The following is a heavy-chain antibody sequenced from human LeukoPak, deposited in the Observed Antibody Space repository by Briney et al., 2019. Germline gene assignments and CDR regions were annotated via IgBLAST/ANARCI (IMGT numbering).Heavy chain of an antibody. Sequence: GASVKVSCKASGYTFTSYGISWVRQAPGQGLEWMGWISAYNGNTNYAQKLQGRVTMTTDTSTSTAYMELRSLRSDDTAVYYCARIAARREDYYYYMDVWGKGTTVTVSS. V-gene: IGHV1-18*01. D-gene: IGHD6-6*01. CDR2: ISAYNGNT. CDR1: GYTFTSYG. CDR3: ARIAARREDYYYYMDV. J-gene: IGHJ6*03.